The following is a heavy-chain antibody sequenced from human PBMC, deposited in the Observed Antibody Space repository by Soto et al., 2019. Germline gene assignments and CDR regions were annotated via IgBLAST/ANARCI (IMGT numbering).Heavy chain of an antibody. J-gene: IGHJ4*02. V-gene: IGHV3-23*01. CDR3: AKADDYYDSSGPASYFDY. CDR2: ISGSGGST. CDR1: GFTFSSYA. D-gene: IGHD3-22*01. Sequence: GGFLRLSCAASGFTFSSYAMSWVRQAPGKGLEWVSAISGSGGSTYYADSVKGRFTISRDNPKNTLYLQMNSLRAEDTAVYYCAKADDYYDSSGPASYFDYWGQGTLVTVSS.